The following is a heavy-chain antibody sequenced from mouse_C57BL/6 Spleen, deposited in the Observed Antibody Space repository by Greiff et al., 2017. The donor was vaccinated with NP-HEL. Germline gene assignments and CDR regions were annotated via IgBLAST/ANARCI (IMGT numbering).Heavy chain of an antibody. Sequence: QVQLQQPGTELVKPFSSFPLSFPSSGSPFTSYWMPLVKPRPGPGLEWIGNINPSNGCTNYNEKFKSKATLTVDKSSSTAYMQLSSLTSEDSAVYYCARCLDYYGSSYDYWGQGTTLTVSS. J-gene: IGHJ2*01. D-gene: IGHD1-1*01. CDR1: GSPFTSYW. CDR3: ARCLDYYGSSYDY. V-gene: IGHV1-53*01. CDR2: INPSNGCT.